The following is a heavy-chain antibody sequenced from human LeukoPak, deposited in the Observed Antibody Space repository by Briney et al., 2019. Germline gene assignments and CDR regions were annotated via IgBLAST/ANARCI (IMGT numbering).Heavy chain of an antibody. Sequence: ASVTVSCKASGYTFTGYYIHWVRQAPGQGLERMGWIYPYSGDTNYAQNFQGRVTMTRDTSISTAYMELSSLKSDDKAVYYCAKDRNSGSSLDIWGQGTMLTVSS. J-gene: IGHJ3*02. CDR2: IYPYSGDT. D-gene: IGHD6-6*01. CDR3: AKDRNSGSSLDI. V-gene: IGHV1-2*02. CDR1: GYTFTGYY.